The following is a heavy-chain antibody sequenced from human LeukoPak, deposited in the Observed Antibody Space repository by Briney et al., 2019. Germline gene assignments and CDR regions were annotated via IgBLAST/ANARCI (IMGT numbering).Heavy chain of an antibody. Sequence: ASVKVSCKASGYTFTGYYMHWLRQAPGQGLEWMGWVNPNSGVTNYAQNFQGRVTMTRDTSITTAYMELSRLTSDDTAVYYCVRDRSLNYWGQGTLVTVSS. V-gene: IGHV1-2*02. J-gene: IGHJ4*02. CDR1: GYTFTGYY. CDR2: VNPNSGVT. CDR3: VRDRSLNY.